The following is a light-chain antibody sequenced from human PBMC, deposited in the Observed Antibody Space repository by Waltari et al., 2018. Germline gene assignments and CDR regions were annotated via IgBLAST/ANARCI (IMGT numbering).Light chain of an antibody. CDR3: QQPAGFT. CDR1: QSVSSY. J-gene: IGKJ3*01. Sequence: EIVLTQSPATLSLSPGERATLSCRASQSVSSYLAWYQQKHGQAPRLLIYDASNRATGIPARFSGSGSGTDFTLTISSLEPEDFAVYYCQQPAGFTFGPGTKVDIK. V-gene: IGKV3-11*01. CDR2: DAS.